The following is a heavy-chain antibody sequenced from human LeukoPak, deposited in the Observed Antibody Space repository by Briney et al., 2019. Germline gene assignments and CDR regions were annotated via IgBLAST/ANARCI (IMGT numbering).Heavy chain of an antibody. CDR3: ARGLEYSGPGGY. J-gene: IGHJ4*02. CDR1: GFTFSSYG. CDR2: IWYDGSNK. D-gene: IGHD5-12*01. Sequence: PGRSLRLSCAASGFTFSSYGMHWVRQAPGKGLEWVAVIWYDGSNKYYADSVKGRFTISRDNSKNTLYLQMNSLRAEDTAVYYCARGLEYSGPGGYWGQGTLVTVSS. V-gene: IGHV3-33*01.